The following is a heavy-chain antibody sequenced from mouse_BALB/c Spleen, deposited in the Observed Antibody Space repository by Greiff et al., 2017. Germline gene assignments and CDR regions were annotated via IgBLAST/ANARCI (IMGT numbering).Heavy chain of an antibody. V-gene: IGHV1-87*01. D-gene: IGHD1-1*01. CDR1: GYTFTSYW. Sequence: QVQLQQSGAELARPGASVKLSCKASGYTFTSYWMQWVKQRPGQGLEWIGAIYPGDGDTRYTQKFKGKATLTADKSSSTAYMQLSSLASEDSAVYYCARWDYGSSYGFAYWGQGTLVTVSA. CDR3: ARWDYGSSYGFAY. CDR2: IYPGDGDT. J-gene: IGHJ3*01.